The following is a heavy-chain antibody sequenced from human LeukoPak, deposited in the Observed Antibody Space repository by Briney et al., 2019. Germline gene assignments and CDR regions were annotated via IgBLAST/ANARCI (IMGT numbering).Heavy chain of an antibody. CDR2: IKKDGSEK. D-gene: IGHD3-3*01. CDR1: GFTFSSYC. J-gene: IGHJ4*02. CDR3: ARLNDFWSGYYRDY. Sequence: GGSLRLSCAASGFTFSSYCMSWVRQAPGKGLEWVADIKKDGSEKYYVDSVTGRFTISRDNATNTLYLQMNSLRAEDTAVYYCARLNDFWSGYYRDYWGQGTLVTVSS. V-gene: IGHV3-7*01.